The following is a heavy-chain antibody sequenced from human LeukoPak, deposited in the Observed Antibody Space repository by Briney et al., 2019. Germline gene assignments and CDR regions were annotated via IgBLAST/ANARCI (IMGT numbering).Heavy chain of an antibody. CDR2: ISSSGSIT. D-gene: IGHD3-10*01. CDR1: GFTFRSCE. J-gene: IGHJ4*02. Sequence: GGSLRLSCAASGFTFRSCELSWVRQAPAKGLEWVSYISSSGSITYYADSVKGRFTISRDNAKNSLFLQMNSLKDEDTAVYYCARDGSGSDFSLDYWGPGTLVTVSS. V-gene: IGHV3-48*03. CDR3: ARDGSGSDFSLDY.